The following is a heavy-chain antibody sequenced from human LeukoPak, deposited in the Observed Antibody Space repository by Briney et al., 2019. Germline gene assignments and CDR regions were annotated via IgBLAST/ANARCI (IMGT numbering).Heavy chain of an antibody. D-gene: IGHD6-13*01. V-gene: IGHV3-7*01. CDR1: GFTFSNYW. CDR3: ARDSEKSSSFAFYI. J-gene: IGHJ3*02. CDR2: INLDGSEK. Sequence: PGGSLRLSCAASGFTFSNYWMAWVRQAPGKGLEWVANINLDGSEKDYVDSLKGRCTISRDDAKNSLYLQVNTLRAEDTAVYYCARDSEKSSSFAFYIWGQGTVVTVSS.